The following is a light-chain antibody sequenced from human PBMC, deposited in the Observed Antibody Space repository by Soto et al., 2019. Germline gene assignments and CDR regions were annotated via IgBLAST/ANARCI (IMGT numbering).Light chain of an antibody. CDR3: QQSHSTPPT. V-gene: IGKV3-15*01. J-gene: IGKJ2*01. Sequence: EIVMTQSPATLSVSPGERATLSCRASQSVSSNLAWYQQKPGQAPRLLIYGASTRATGIPARFSGSGSGTEFTLTIDNLQHEDSATYYCQQSHSTPPTFGPGTKLEIK. CDR1: QSVSSN. CDR2: GAS.